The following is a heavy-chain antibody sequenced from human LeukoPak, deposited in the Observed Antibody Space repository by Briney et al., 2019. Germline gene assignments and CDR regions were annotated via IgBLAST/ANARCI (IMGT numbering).Heavy chain of an antibody. Sequence: PGGSLRLSCAASGFTFSSYAMSWVRQAPGKGLEWVSAISGSGGSTYYADSVKGRFTISRDNSKNTLYLQMSSLRAEDTAVYYCAKERDYYDSSGYYNGGFDPWGQGTLVTVSS. CDR3: AKERDYYDSSGYYNGGFDP. D-gene: IGHD3-22*01. V-gene: IGHV3-23*01. CDR2: ISGSGGST. J-gene: IGHJ5*02. CDR1: GFTFSSYA.